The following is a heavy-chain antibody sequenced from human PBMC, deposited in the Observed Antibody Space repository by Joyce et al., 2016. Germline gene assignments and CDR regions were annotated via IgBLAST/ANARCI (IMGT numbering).Heavy chain of an antibody. CDR2: NISSSSTI. CDR1: GFAFSNYD. J-gene: IGHJ4*02. CDR3: ARIFDR. V-gene: IGHV3-48*01. Sequence: EVQLVESGGGLVQPGGSLRLSCAASGFAFSNYDMNWVRQAPGKGLEWVSNISSSSTIYYVDSVKGRFTISRDNAKNSLYLQMNSLRAEDTAVYYCARIFDRWGQGTLVTVSS.